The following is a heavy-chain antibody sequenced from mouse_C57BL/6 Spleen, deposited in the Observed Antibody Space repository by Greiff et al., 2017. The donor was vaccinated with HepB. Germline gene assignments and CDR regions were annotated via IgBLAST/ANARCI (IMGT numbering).Heavy chain of an antibody. CDR3: ARGLITTVVDY. D-gene: IGHD1-1*01. Sequence: LQESGPELVKPGASVKISCKASGYAFSSSWMNWVKQRPGKGLEWIGRIYPGDGDTNYNGKFKGKATLTADKSSSTAYMQLSSLTSEDSAVYFCARGLITTVVDYWGQGTTLTVSS. J-gene: IGHJ2*01. CDR2: IYPGDGDT. V-gene: IGHV1-82*01. CDR1: GYAFSSSW.